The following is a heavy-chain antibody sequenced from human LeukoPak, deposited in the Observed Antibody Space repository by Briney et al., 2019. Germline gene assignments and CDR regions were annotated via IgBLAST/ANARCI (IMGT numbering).Heavy chain of an antibody. V-gene: IGHV1-2*02. Sequence: GASVKVSCKASGDPFTGYNIHWVRQAPGQGLDRMAWINPDTGGTDFAQRFQGRVTLTVDTSIRTTFMELSGLRSDDTAVYFCATMSGHFDHWGQGTLVTVSS. J-gene: IGHJ4*02. CDR1: GDPFTGYN. D-gene: IGHD3-22*01. CDR2: INPDTGGT. CDR3: ATMSGHFDH.